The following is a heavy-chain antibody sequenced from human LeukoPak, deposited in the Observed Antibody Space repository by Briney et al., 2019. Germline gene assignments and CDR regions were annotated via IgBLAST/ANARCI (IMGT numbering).Heavy chain of an antibody. Sequence: PSETLSLTCTVSGGSFSSYYWCWLRPPRARGLEWVGDIYYSGSTNYNPPLKSRVHIYVHKSKNQYSLKLSSVTAADTAVDYCARERRGGALDYWGQGTLVTVSS. CDR1: GGSFSSYY. D-gene: IGHD3-16*01. CDR3: ARERRGGALDY. CDR2: IYYSGST. J-gene: IGHJ4*02. V-gene: IGHV4-59*01.